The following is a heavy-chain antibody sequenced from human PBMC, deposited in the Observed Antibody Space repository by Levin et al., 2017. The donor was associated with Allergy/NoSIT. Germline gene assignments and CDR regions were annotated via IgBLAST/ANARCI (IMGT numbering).Heavy chain of an antibody. Sequence: SQTLSLTCTVSGGSISSRRHYWGWIRQPPGKGLEWIGSIYYSGSAYYNPSLKSRVTISVDTSKNQFSLRLSSVTAADTAVYYCARYGDIYWGQGTLVIVSS. V-gene: IGHV4-39*01. CDR2: IYYSGSA. D-gene: IGHD4-17*01. J-gene: IGHJ4*02. CDR1: GGSISSRRHY. CDR3: ARYGDIY.